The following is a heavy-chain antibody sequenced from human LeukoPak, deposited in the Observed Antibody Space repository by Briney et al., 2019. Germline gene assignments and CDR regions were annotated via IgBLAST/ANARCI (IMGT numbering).Heavy chain of an antibody. D-gene: IGHD6-13*01. Sequence: SETLSFTCTVSGGSISSGDYYWSWIRQPPGKGLEWIGYIYYSGSTYYNPSLKSRVTISVDTSKNQFSLKLSSVTAADTAVYYCARDGGAAAPNAFDIWGQGTMVTVSS. V-gene: IGHV4-30-4*01. CDR3: ARDGGAAAPNAFDI. J-gene: IGHJ3*02. CDR1: GGSISSGDYY. CDR2: IYYSGST.